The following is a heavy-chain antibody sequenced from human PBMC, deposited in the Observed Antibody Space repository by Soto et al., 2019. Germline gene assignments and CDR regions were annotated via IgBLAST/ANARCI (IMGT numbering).Heavy chain of an antibody. Sequence: HGESLKISCKGSGYSFTSYWISWVRQMPGKGLEWMGRIDPSDSYTNYSPSFQGHVTISADKSISTAYLQWSSLKASDTAMYYCARQLHSGSYSGEADYWGQGTLVTVSS. V-gene: IGHV5-10-1*01. J-gene: IGHJ4*02. CDR2: IDPSDSYT. D-gene: IGHD1-26*01. CDR1: GYSFTSYW. CDR3: ARQLHSGSYSGEADY.